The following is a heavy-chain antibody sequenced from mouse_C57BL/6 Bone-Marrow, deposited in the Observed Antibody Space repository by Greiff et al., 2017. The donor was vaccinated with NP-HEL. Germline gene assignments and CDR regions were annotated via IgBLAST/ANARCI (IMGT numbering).Heavy chain of an antibody. CDR2: INPYNGDT. V-gene: IGHV1-20*01. J-gene: IGHJ1*03. Sequence: EVKLMESGPELVKPGDSVKISCKASGYSFTGYFMNWVMQSHGKSLEWIGRINPYNGDTFYNQKFKGTATLTVDKSSSTAHMELRSLTSEDSAVYYCAREITTVVARYFDVWGTGTTVTVSS. CDR1: GYSFTGYF. CDR3: AREITTVVARYFDV. D-gene: IGHD1-1*01.